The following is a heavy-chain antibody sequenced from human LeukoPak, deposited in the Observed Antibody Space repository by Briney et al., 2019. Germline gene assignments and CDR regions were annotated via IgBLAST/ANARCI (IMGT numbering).Heavy chain of an antibody. D-gene: IGHD3-22*01. Sequence: GESLKISCKGSGYSFTSYWIGWVRQMPGKGLEWIGVINAGDSDTTYGPSFQGQVTISADKSISTAYLQWSSLKASDTAMYYCARPRSSGLSAFDIWGQGTMVTVSS. V-gene: IGHV5-51*01. CDR2: INAGDSDT. CDR3: ARPRSSGLSAFDI. CDR1: GYSFTSYW. J-gene: IGHJ3*02.